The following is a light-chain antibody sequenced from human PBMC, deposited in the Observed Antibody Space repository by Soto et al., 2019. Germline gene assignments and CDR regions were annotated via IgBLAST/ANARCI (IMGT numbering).Light chain of an antibody. CDR2: GAS. CDR1: QSVSSNY. V-gene: IGKV3-20*01. CDR3: QQFDRSLPSWT. J-gene: IGKJ1*01. Sequence: ETVLTQSPGTLSLSPGERATLSCRASQSVSSNYLAWYQHIPGQAPRLLIYGASTRATGIPDRFSGSGSGTYCTLTISRLEPEDFAVYYCQQFDRSLPSWTFGQGTKVE.